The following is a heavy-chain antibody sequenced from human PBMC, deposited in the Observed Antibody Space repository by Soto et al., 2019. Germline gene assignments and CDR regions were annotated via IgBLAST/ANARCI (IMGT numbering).Heavy chain of an antibody. CDR3: ARGFAIDGYTSYFDY. Sequence: SEPMCVTNRVAGATIIGHDGRWIRQKTGKGLECLGYISYSGATYYNPSLKSRVTMSIDTSKNQFSLQLNSVTAADTAVYYCARGFAIDGYTSYFDYWGQGPLVTVSS. CDR1: GATIIGHD. CDR2: ISYSGAT. V-gene: IGHV4-59*08. D-gene: IGHD1-1*01. J-gene: IGHJ4*02.